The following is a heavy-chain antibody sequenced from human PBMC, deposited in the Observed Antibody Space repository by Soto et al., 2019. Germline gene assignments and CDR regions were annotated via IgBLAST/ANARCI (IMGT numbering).Heavy chain of an antibody. CDR3: ATTGGRYTSGDYVELD. Sequence: QVQLQESGPRLVKPSQTLSLPCTVSGGAISSVDCFWRWIRQPPGKGMECIGYIYYSGSTYYNPSLKRRASLSVDAPSTQCSLKLWSVTAADTVVSYRATTGGRYTSGDYVELDWGQATLVTSSS. CDR2: IYYSGST. D-gene: IGHD4-17*01. CDR1: GGAISSVDCF. V-gene: IGHV4-30-4*01. J-gene: IGHJ4*02.